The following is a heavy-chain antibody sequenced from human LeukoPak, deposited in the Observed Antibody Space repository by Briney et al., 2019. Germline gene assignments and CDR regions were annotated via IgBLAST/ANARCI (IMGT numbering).Heavy chain of an antibody. D-gene: IGHD5-12*01. CDR1: GGSISSSSYY. CDR2: IYYSGST. V-gene: IGHV4-39*01. Sequence: PSETLSLTCTVSGGSISSSSYYWGWIRQPPGKGLEWIGSIYYSGSTYYNPSLKSRVTISVDTSKNQFSLKLSSVTAADTAVYYCAGHNGRGYSGYDHPRFDYWGQGTLVTVSS. J-gene: IGHJ4*02. CDR3: AGHNGRGYSGYDHPRFDY.